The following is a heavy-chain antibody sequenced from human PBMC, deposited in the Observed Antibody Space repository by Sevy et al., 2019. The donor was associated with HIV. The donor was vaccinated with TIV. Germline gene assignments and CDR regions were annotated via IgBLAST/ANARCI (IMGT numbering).Heavy chain of an antibody. CDR2: IYYSGST. V-gene: IGHV4-30-4*01. CDR1: GGSISSGDYY. CDR3: ARAIYDSYYYGMDV. D-gene: IGHD3-3*01. Sequence: SETLSLTCTVSGGSISSGDYYWRWIRQPPGKGLEWVGYIYYSGSTYYNPSLKSRVTISVDTSKNQFSLKLSSVTAADTAVYYCARAIYDSYYYGMDVWGQWTTVTVSS. J-gene: IGHJ6*02.